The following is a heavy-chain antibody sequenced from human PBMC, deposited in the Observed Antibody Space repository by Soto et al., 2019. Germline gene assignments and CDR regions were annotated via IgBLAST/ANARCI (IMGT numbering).Heavy chain of an antibody. CDR2: ISGSGGST. J-gene: IGHJ5*02. V-gene: IGHV3-23*01. CDR3: AKTLGIVVVPAAPPYNWFDP. D-gene: IGHD2-2*01. CDR1: GFTFSSYA. Sequence: PGGSLRLSCAASGFTFSSYAMSWVRQAPGKGLEWASAISGSGGSTYYADSVKGRFTISRDNSKNTLYLQMNSLRAEDTAVYYCAKTLGIVVVPAAPPYNWFDPWGQGTLVTVSS.